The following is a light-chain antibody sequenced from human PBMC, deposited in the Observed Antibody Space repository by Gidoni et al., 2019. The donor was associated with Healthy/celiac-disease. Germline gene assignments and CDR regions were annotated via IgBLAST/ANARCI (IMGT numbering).Light chain of an antibody. V-gene: IGKV1-33*01. CDR2: DAS. CDR1: QDISNY. J-gene: IGKJ2*01. CDR3: QHYDNLLGT. Sequence: DIQMTQSPSSLSASVGDRVTITCQASQDISNYLNWYQQKPGKDPKLLIYDASNLETGVPSRFSGSGSGTDFTFTISSLQPEDIATYYCQHYDNLLGTFGQGTKLEIK.